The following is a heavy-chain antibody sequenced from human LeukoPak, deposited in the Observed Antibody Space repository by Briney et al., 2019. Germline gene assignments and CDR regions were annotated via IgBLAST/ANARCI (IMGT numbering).Heavy chain of an antibody. Sequence: SETLSLTCAVYSGSFSGYYWSWISQPQGKGLEWIGEINHSGSTNYNPSLKSRVTISVDTSKNQFSLKLSSVTAADTAVYYCARVGIVATIYFDYWGQGTLVTVSS. V-gene: IGHV4-34*01. CDR3: ARVGIVATIYFDY. D-gene: IGHD5-12*01. CDR1: SGSFSGYY. J-gene: IGHJ4*02. CDR2: INHSGST.